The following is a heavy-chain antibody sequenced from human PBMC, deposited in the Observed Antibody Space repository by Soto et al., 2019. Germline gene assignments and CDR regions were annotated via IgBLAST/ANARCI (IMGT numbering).Heavy chain of an antibody. V-gene: IGHV3-33*01. J-gene: IGHJ4*02. CDR1: GFTFSSYG. D-gene: IGHD4-17*01. CDR3: ARDPNDYGDYYLDY. CDR2: IWYDGSNK. Sequence: GGSLRLSCAASGFTFSSYGMHWVRQAPGKGLEWVAVIWYDGSNKYYADSVKGRFTISRDNSKNTLYLQMNSLRAEDTAVYYCARDPNDYGDYYLDYWGQGTLVTVSS.